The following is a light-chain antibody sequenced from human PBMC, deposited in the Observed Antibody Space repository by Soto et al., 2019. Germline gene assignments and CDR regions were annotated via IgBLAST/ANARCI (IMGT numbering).Light chain of an antibody. CDR3: SSWASSSSYV. CDR2: DVS. Sequence: QSVLTQPASVSGSPGQSIAISCTGTSSDVGGYNSVSWYQQYPGKAPKLVIHDVSNRPSGVSDRFSGSKSGNTASLTISGLQAEDEADYYCSSWASSSSYVFGSGTKVTVL. J-gene: IGLJ1*01. CDR1: SSDVGGYNS. V-gene: IGLV2-14*01.